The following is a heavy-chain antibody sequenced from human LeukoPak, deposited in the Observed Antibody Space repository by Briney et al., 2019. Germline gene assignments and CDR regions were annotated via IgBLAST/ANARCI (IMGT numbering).Heavy chain of an antibody. V-gene: IGHV3-21*01. D-gene: IGHD1-7*01. CDR3: ARGGTGATRDDTFDI. Sequence: GGSLRLSCAASGFIFDDYTMHWVRQAPGKGLEWVSSISSSSSVIFYADSVKGRFTISRDNAKNSLYLQMDSLRAEDTAVYYCARGGTGATRDDTFDIWGQGAMVTVSS. J-gene: IGHJ3*02. CDR1: GFIFDDYT. CDR2: ISSSSSVI.